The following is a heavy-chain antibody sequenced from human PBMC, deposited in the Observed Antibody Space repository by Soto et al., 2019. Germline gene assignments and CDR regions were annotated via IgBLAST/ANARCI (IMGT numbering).Heavy chain of an antibody. D-gene: IGHD6-13*01. CDR1: GGSISSYY. Sequence: QVQLQESGPGLVKPSETLSLTCTVSGGSISSYYWTWIRQPPGKGLGWIGDVYYSGSTNYNPSLSRRASIGAHASRNEHALTLSSVTAADAAVYYCARHHGYSGCGYFDYWGQGTLVTVSS. CDR2: VYYSGST. CDR3: ARHHGYSGCGYFDY. V-gene: IGHV4-59*08. J-gene: IGHJ4*02.